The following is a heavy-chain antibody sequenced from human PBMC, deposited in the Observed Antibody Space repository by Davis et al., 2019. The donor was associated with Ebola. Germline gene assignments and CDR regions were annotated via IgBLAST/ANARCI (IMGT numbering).Heavy chain of an antibody. J-gene: IGHJ5*02. Sequence: GSLRLSCAVYGGSFSGYYWSWIRQPPGKGLEWIGEINHSGSTNYNPSLKSRVTISIDTSKNQFSLKLSSVTAADTAVYYCARPQGCSSTSCYGWFDPWGQGTLVTVSS. CDR2: INHSGST. D-gene: IGHD2-2*01. CDR3: ARPQGCSSTSCYGWFDP. CDR1: GGSFSGYY. V-gene: IGHV4-34*01.